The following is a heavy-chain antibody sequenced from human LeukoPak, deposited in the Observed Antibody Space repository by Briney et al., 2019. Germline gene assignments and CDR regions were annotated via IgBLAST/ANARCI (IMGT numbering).Heavy chain of an antibody. J-gene: IGHJ5*02. CDR2: IVVGSGNT. CDR1: GFTFISST. CDR3: AADLSPKMFDP. Sequence: VASVKVSCKASGFTFISSTIQWVRQARGQRLEWMGWIVVGSGNTNYAQKFQERVTITRDMSTSTAYMELGSLRSEDTAVYYCAADLSPKMFDPWGQGTLVTVSS. V-gene: IGHV1-58*02.